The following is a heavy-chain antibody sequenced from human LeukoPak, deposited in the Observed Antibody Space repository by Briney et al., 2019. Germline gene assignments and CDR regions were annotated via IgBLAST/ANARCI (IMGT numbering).Heavy chain of an antibody. V-gene: IGHV4-31*03. CDR2: IYYSGST. CDR1: GGSISTGGYY. Sequence: PSETLSLTCTVSGGSISTGGYYWSWIRQHPGKSLEWIGYIYYSGSTYYNPSLKSRVTISVDTSKNQFSLKLSSVTAADTAVYYCARGYNYALGHYYYMDVWGKGTTLTVSS. J-gene: IGHJ6*03. D-gene: IGHD5-18*01. CDR3: ARGYNYALGHYYYMDV.